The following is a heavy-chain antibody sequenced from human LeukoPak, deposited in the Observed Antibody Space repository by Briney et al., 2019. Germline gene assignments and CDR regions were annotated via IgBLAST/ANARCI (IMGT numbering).Heavy chain of an antibody. J-gene: IGHJ5*02. CDR3: ARDSGYCSSTSCYVWFDP. D-gene: IGHD2-2*01. Sequence: GASEKDSCKAYGYTFSGDYMHWVRQAPGQGLEWMGWINPNSGGTNYAQKFQGRVTMTRDTSISTAYMELSRLRSDDTAVYYCARDSGYCSSTSCYVWFDPWGQGTLATVSS. CDR1: GYTFSGDY. CDR2: INPNSGGT. V-gene: IGHV1-2*02.